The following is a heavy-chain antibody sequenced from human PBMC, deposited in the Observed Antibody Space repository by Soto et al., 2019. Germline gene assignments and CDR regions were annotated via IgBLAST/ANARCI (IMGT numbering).Heavy chain of an antibody. V-gene: IGHV3-33*01. CDR2: IWYDGSNK. J-gene: IGHJ1*01. Sequence: VGSLRLSCAASAFTLSSYGMHWDRQAPGKGLEWVSVIWYDGSNKYYADSVKGRFTTSRDNSKNTLYLQMNSLRAEDMAVYYCARDYNGELSYFQHWGQGTLVTVSS. CDR1: AFTLSSYG. D-gene: IGHD1-26*01. CDR3: ARDYNGELSYFQH.